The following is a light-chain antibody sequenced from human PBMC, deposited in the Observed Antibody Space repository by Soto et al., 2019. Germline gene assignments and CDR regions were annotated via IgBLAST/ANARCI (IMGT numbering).Light chain of an antibody. Sequence: VMTQSPATLSVSPGERATLSCRASESVSSNLAWYQQTPGQAPRLLVYDTSYRATGVPDRFSGSGSGTDFTLTISRLEPEDSAVYYCQQYDSSPWTFGQGTKVDIK. J-gene: IGKJ1*01. CDR3: QQYDSSPWT. V-gene: IGKV3-20*01. CDR1: ESVSSN. CDR2: DTS.